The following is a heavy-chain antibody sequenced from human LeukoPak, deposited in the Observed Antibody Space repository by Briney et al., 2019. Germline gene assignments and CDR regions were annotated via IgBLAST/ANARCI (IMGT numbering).Heavy chain of an antibody. D-gene: IGHD2-15*01. CDR3: GRFGYVAAVDS. Sequence: GGSLRLSCTASGFTFSSYWMTWVRQAPGKGLGWVANIEPAGSATYYVDSVKGRFTISRDNAKNLLYLQMNSLRAEDSAAYHCGRFGYVAAVDSWGQGALVTVSS. V-gene: IGHV3-7*01. CDR1: GFTFSSYW. J-gene: IGHJ4*02. CDR2: IEPAGSAT.